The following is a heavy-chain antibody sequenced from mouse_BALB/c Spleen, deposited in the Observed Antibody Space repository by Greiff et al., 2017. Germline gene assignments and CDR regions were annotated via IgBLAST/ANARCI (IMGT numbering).Heavy chain of an antibody. J-gene: IGHJ2*01. Sequence: QVQLQQSGAELVRPGSSVKISCKASGYAFSSYWMNWVKQRPGQGLEWIGQIYPGDGDTNYNGKFKGKATLTADKSSSTAYMQLSSLTSEDSAVYFCCITTVVGYWGQGTTLTVSS. CDR3: CITTVVGY. CDR1: GYAFSSYW. D-gene: IGHD1-1*01. CDR2: IYPGDGDT. V-gene: IGHV1-80*01.